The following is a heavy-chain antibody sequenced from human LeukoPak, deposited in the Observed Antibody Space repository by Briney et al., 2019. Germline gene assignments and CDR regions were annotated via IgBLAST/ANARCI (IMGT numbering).Heavy chain of an antibody. J-gene: IGHJ4*02. V-gene: IGHV1-69*13. Sequence: SVKVSCKASGGTFSSYAISWVRQAPGQGLEWMGGIIPIFGTANYAQKFQGRVTITADESTSTAYRELSSLRSEDTAVYYCARDRYCTNGVCYRGFNDYWGQGTLVTVSS. CDR3: ARDRYCTNGVCYRGFNDY. D-gene: IGHD2-8*01. CDR2: IIPIFGTA. CDR1: GGTFSSYA.